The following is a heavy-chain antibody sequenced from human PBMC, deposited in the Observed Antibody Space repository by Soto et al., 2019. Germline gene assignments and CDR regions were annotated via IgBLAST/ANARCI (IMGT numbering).Heavy chain of an antibody. CDR2: INPKSGGP. J-gene: IGHJ4*02. CDR3: ASDDCRNTNCLKGFDY. CDR1: GYTFTDYY. D-gene: IGHD2-15*01. Sequence: GASVKVSCKTSGYTFTDYYMHWVRQAPGQGFEWVGGINPKSGGPKYVPKFQGRVTVTRDTSTSTAYMELNRLTSDDTAVYYCASDDCRNTNCLKGFDYWGQGTLVTVSS. V-gene: IGHV1-2*02.